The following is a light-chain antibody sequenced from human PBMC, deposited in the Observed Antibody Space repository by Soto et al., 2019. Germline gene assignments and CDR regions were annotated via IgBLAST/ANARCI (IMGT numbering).Light chain of an antibody. J-gene: IGKJ4*01. CDR1: QDITRW. CDR3: QQANRFPHT. CDR2: ATS. V-gene: IGKV1-12*01. Sequence: DIQMTQSPSSVSASVGDRVTITCRASQDITRWLAWYQQKPGKAPKLLIYATSSLQSGVPSRFSGSGSGTAFTLTSSSLQNEDFATYCCQQANRFPHTLGGGTRVEIK.